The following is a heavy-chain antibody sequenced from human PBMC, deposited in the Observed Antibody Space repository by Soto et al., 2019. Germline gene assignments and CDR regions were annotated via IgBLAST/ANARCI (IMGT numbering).Heavy chain of an antibody. CDR2: IYYSGST. CDR3: AAPPRY. CDR1: GGCISSYY. V-gene: IGHV4-59*01. J-gene: IGHJ4*02. Sequence: SETLALTCTVSGGCISSYYWRWIRQPPGKGLEWIGYIYYSGSTNYNPSLKSRVTISVDTSKNQFSLKLTSVTAADTAVYCCAAPPRYWGQGTLVTVSS. D-gene: IGHD6-6*01.